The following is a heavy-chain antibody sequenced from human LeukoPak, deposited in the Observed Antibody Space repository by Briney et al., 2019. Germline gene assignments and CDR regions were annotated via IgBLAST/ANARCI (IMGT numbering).Heavy chain of an antibody. CDR2: IHYSGST. CDR3: ARGLWRDIVVVPAAPFDY. Sequence: SETLSLTCTVSGGSISSYYWSWIRQPPGKGLEWIGYIHYSGSTNYNPSLKSRVTISVDTSKNQFSLRLSSVTAADTAVYYCARGLWRDIVVVPAAPFDYWGQGTLVTVSS. J-gene: IGHJ4*02. V-gene: IGHV4-59*01. CDR1: GGSISSYY. D-gene: IGHD2-2*01.